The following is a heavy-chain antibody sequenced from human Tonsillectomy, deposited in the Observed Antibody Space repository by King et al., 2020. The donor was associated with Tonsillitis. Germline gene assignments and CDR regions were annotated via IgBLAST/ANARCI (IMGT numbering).Heavy chain of an antibody. Sequence: VQLVESGGGLVQPGRSLRLSCTASGFTFGDYAMSWFRQAPGKGLEWVGFIRSKAYGGTTEYAASVKGRFTISRDDSKSIAYLQMNSLKTEDTAVYYCTREGDHDVVVTAASFDYWGQGTLVTVSS. J-gene: IGHJ4*02. V-gene: IGHV3-49*03. D-gene: IGHD2-21*02. CDR2: IRSKAYGGTT. CDR1: GFTFGDYA. CDR3: TREGDHDVVVTAASFDY.